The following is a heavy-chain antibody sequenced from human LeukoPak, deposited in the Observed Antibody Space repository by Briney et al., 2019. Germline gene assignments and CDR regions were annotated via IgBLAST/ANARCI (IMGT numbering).Heavy chain of an antibody. CDR1: GFTLGYYA. D-gene: IGHD6-19*01. CDR2: FSWDGGSS. Sequence: GFLRPFLATSGFTLGYYAMELVRQAPGEGLELVSLFSWDGGSSYYADSVKGRFTISRDNSKNSLYLQMNSLRAQDTALYYCAKDSKAVTGTGNIDYWGQGTLVTVSS. CDR3: AKDSKAVTGTGNIDY. J-gene: IGHJ4*02. V-gene: IGHV3-43D*03.